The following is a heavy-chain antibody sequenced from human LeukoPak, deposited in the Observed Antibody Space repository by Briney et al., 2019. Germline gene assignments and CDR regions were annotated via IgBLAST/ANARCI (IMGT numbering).Heavy chain of an antibody. D-gene: IGHD6-13*01. CDR1: GYAFTSYD. J-gene: IGHJ4*02. Sequence: ASVKVSCXASGYAFTSYDINWVRPAVGQGLEWMGWMNPNSGNTGYAQKFQGRVTMTRDTSISTAYMELSRLTSDDTAVYYCSRESSSSTWTFHYWGQGTLVTVSS. CDR3: SRESSSSTWTFHY. CDR2: MNPNSGNT. V-gene: IGHV1-8*02.